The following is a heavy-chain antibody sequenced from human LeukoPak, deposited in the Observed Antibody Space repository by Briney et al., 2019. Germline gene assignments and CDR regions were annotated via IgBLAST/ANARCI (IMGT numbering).Heavy chain of an antibody. Sequence: SETLSLTCAVYGGSFSGYYWSWIRQPPGKGLEWIGEINHSGSTNYNPSLKSRVTISVDTSKNQFSLKLSSVTAADTAVYYCAVNYYGSGSYQPSITTVWGQGTMVTVSS. V-gene: IGHV4-34*01. CDR2: INHSGST. J-gene: IGHJ3*01. D-gene: IGHD3-10*01. CDR1: GGSFSGYY. CDR3: AVNYYGSGSYQPSITTV.